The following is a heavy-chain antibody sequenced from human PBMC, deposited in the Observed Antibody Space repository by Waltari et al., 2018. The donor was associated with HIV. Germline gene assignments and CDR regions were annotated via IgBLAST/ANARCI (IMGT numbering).Heavy chain of an antibody. J-gene: IGHJ4*02. Sequence: EVQLVESGGGLVQPGRSLRLSCTASGFTFGDYAMSWFRQAPGKGLEWVGFIRSKAYGGTTEYAASVKGRFTISRDDSKSIAYLQMNSLKTEDTAVYYCTRSLYNWNPYFDYWGQGTLVTVSS. D-gene: IGHD1-20*01. CDR2: IRSKAYGGTT. CDR3: TRSLYNWNPYFDY. V-gene: IGHV3-49*03. CDR1: GFTFGDYA.